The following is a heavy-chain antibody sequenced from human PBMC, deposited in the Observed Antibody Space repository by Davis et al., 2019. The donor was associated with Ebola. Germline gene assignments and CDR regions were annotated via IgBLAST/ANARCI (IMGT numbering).Heavy chain of an antibody. CDR3: ARFFSARTFRSKSYYYYGMDV. D-gene: IGHD3-16*01. Sequence: VRQAPGKGLEWVAVISYDGRNKYYADSVKGRFTISRDNSKNSLYLQMNSLRAEDTAVYYCARFFSARTFRSKSYYYYGMDVWGQGTTVTVSS. J-gene: IGHJ6*02. CDR2: ISYDGRNK. V-gene: IGHV3-30-3*01.